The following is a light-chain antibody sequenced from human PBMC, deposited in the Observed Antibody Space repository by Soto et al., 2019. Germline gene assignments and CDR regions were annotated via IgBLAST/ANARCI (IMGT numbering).Light chain of an antibody. J-gene: IGLJ2*01. V-gene: IGLV2-8*01. Sequence: QSVLTQPPSASGSPGQSVTISCTGTSSDVGAYNYVSWYQQHPGKAPKLMIYEVTKRPSGVPDRFSGSKSGNTASLTVSGLQAEYEADYYCSSYAGSKNLVFGGGTKLTVL. CDR1: SSDVGAYNY. CDR2: EVT. CDR3: SSYAGSKNLV.